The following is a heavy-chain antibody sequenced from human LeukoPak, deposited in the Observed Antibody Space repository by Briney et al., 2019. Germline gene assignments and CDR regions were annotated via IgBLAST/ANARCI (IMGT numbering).Heavy chain of an antibody. Sequence: GGSLRLSCAASGFTFSSYAMHWVRQAPGKGLEWVAVISYDGSNKYYADSVKGRFTISRDNSKDTLYLQMNSLRAEDTAVYYCARGVATPATFDYWGQGTLVTVSS. CDR2: ISYDGSNK. D-gene: IGHD5-12*01. CDR1: GFTFSSYA. V-gene: IGHV3-30-3*01. CDR3: ARGVATPATFDY. J-gene: IGHJ4*02.